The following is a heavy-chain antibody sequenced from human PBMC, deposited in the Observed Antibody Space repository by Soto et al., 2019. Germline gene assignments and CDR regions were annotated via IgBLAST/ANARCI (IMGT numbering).Heavy chain of an antibody. J-gene: IGHJ3*02. Sequence: ASVKVSCKASGYTFTSYDINWLRQATGQGLEWMGWMNPNSGNTGYAQKFQGRVTMTRNTSISTAYMELSSLRSEDTAVYYCAFVLRFLEWSDAFDIWGQGTMVTVSS. CDR2: MNPNSGNT. V-gene: IGHV1-8*01. CDR3: AFVLRFLEWSDAFDI. CDR1: GYTFTSYD. D-gene: IGHD3-3*01.